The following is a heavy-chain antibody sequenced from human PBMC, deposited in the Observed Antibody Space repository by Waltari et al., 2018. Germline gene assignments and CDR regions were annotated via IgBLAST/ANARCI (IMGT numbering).Heavy chain of an antibody. Sequence: QVQLVQSGAEVKKPGASVKVSCKVSGYTLTELSMHWVRQAHGKGLEWMGGFDPEDGETIYAQKFQCRVTMTDDTPTDTAYMELSSLRSEDTAVYYCATEKKVVRGFDYWGQGTLVTVSS. D-gene: IGHD2-15*01. J-gene: IGHJ4*02. CDR3: ATEKKVVRGFDY. V-gene: IGHV1-24*01. CDR2: FDPEDGET. CDR1: GYTLTELS.